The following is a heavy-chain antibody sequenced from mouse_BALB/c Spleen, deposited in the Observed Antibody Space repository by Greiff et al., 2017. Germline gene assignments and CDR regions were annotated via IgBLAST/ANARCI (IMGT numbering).Heavy chain of an antibody. CDR2: INPSNGRT. D-gene: IGHD3-1*01. V-gene: IGHV1S81*02. CDR3: ARDWYSSGFAWFAY. Sequence: VQLQQPGAELVKPGASVKLSCKASGYTFTSYWMHWVKQRPGQGLEWIGEINPSNGRTNYNEKFKSKATLTVDKSSSTAYMQLSSLTSEDSAVYYCARDWYSSGFAWFAYWGQGTLVTVSA. CDR1: GYTFTSYW. J-gene: IGHJ3*01.